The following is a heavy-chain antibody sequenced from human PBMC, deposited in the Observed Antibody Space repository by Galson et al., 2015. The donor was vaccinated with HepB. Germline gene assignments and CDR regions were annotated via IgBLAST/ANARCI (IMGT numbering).Heavy chain of an antibody. Sequence: SVKVSCKASGYTFTSYGISWVRQAPGQGLEWMGWISAHNGNTNYAQKVQDRVTMTTDTSTSTAYMELSSLRSEDTAVYYCARGPDYGSGSYLATLDYWGQGTLVTVSS. D-gene: IGHD3-10*01. V-gene: IGHV1-18*04. J-gene: IGHJ4*02. CDR2: ISAHNGNT. CDR3: ARGPDYGSGSYLATLDY. CDR1: GYTFTSYG.